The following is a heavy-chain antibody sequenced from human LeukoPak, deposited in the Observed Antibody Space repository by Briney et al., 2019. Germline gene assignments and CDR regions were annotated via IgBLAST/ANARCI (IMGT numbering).Heavy chain of an antibody. J-gene: IGHJ6*02. CDR2: ISWNSGSI. D-gene: IGHD6-19*01. V-gene: IGHV3-9*01. CDR3: AKGSGYSSGWKYYYYGMDV. CDR1: GFTFDDYA. Sequence: SLRLSCAASGFTFDDYAMHWVRQAPGKGLEWVSGISWNSGSIGYADSVKGRFTISRDNAKNSLYLQMNSLRAEDTALYYCAKGSGYSSGWKYYYYGMDVWGQGTTVTVSS.